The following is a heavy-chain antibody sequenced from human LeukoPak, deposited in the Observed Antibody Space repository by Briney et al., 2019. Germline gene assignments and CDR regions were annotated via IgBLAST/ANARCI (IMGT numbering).Heavy chain of an antibody. CDR1: GFTFSSSA. CDR3: AKQLGYCSDGSCYFPY. CDR2: ISNNGGYT. D-gene: IGHD2-15*01. V-gene: IGHV3-23*01. Sequence: PGGSLRLSCAASGFTFSSSAVSWVRQAPGKGLEWVSAISNNGGYTYYADSVQGRFTISRDNSKSTLCLQMNSLRAEGTAVYYCAKQLGYCSDGSCYFPYWGQGTLVTVSS. J-gene: IGHJ4*02.